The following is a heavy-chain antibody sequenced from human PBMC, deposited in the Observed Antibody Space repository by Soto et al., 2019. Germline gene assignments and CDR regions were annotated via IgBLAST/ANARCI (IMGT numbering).Heavy chain of an antibody. CDR1: GGTFSSYA. V-gene: IGHV1-69*04. J-gene: IGHJ6*02. D-gene: IGHD4-4*01. Sequence: ASVKVSCKASGGTFSSYAISWVRQAPGQGLEWMGRIMPILGIANYAQKFQGRVTITADKSTSTAYMELSSLRSEDTAVYYCARELVYSNYYYYGMDVWGQGTTVTVSS. CDR3: ARELVYSNYYYYGMDV. CDR2: IMPILGIA.